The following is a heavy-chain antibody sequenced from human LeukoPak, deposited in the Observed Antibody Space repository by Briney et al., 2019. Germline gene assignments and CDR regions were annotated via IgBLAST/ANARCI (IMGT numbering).Heavy chain of an antibody. J-gene: IGHJ3*01. CDR1: GFIFRRYS. D-gene: IGHD1-26*01. Sequence: GGSLRLSCAASGFIFRRYSINWVRQAPGKGLEGVSSTSSSSDYIYYADSVKGRFSTSRDNAKNSLYLQMNSLRAEDTAMYYCARGHSGSYQRTDAFDVWGQGTVVTVSS. V-gene: IGHV3-21*01. CDR2: TSSSSDYI. CDR3: ARGHSGSYQRTDAFDV.